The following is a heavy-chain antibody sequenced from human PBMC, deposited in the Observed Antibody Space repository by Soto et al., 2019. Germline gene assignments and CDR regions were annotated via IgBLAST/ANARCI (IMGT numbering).Heavy chain of an antibody. CDR2: ISSSSSYI. CDR3: ARMEDTAMVTGYYYGMDV. Sequence: GSLRLSCAASGFTFSSYSMNWVRQAPGKGLEWVSSISSSSSYIYYADSVKGRFTISRDNAKNSLYLQMNSLRAEDTAVYYCARMEDTAMVTGYYYGMDVWGQGTTVTVSS. J-gene: IGHJ6*02. CDR1: GFTFSSYS. D-gene: IGHD5-18*01. V-gene: IGHV3-21*01.